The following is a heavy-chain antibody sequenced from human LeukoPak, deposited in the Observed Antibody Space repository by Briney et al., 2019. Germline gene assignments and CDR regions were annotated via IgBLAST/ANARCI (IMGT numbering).Heavy chain of an antibody. D-gene: IGHD3-10*01. CDR3: VGTMVRGVIPPQYYFDY. Sequence: PSETLSLTCTVSGGSISSYYWSWIRQPPGKGLEWIGYIYYSGSTNYNPSLKSRVTISVDTSKNQFSLKLSSVTAADTAVYYCVGTMVRGVIPPQYYFDYWGQGTLVTVSS. J-gene: IGHJ4*02. V-gene: IGHV4-59*08. CDR2: IYYSGST. CDR1: GGSISSYY.